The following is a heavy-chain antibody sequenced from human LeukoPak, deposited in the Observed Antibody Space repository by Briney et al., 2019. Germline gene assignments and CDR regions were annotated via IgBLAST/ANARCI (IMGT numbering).Heavy chain of an antibody. CDR3: AREGRYCSGTSCSPYGMDV. Sequence: GSSLRLSCAVSGFTFSSYGMHWVRQAPGKGLEWVAVIWYDGSNKYYADSVKGRFTISRDNSKNTLYLQMNSLRAEDTAVYYCAREGRYCSGTSCSPYGMDVWGKGTTVTVSS. CDR1: GFTFSSYG. J-gene: IGHJ6*04. V-gene: IGHV3-33*01. D-gene: IGHD2-2*01. CDR2: IWYDGSNK.